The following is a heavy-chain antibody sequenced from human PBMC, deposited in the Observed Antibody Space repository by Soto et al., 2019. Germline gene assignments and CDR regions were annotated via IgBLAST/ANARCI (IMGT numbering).Heavy chain of an antibody. Sequence: RASVKVSCKASGGTFSSYAISWVRQAPGQGLEWMGGIIPIFGTANYAQKFQGRVTITADESTSTAYMELSSLRSEDTAVYYCARDPRYSSSWFFDCWGQGTLVTVSS. CDR3: ARDPRYSSSWFFDC. CDR1: GGTFSSYA. V-gene: IGHV1-69*13. CDR2: IIPIFGTA. D-gene: IGHD6-13*01. J-gene: IGHJ4*02.